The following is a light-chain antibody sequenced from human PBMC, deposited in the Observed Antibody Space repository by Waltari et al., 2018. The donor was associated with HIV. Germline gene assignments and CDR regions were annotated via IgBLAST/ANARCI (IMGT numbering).Light chain of an antibody. CDR2: EVT. V-gene: IGLV2-8*01. CDR1: SSDIGGYTY. Sequence: QSALPQPPSAPGSPGQSITISCTGTSSDIGGYTYVTWYHQHPGKAPKLIIYEVTKRPSGLPNRFSGSKSGNTASLTVSGLQAEDEADYYCVSYAGSNTVIFGGGTKLTVL. CDR3: VSYAGSNTVI. J-gene: IGLJ2*01.